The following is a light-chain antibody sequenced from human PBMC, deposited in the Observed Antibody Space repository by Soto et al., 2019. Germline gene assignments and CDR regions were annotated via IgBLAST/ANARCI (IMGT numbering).Light chain of an antibody. CDR1: SSNIGGNS. J-gene: IGLJ1*01. V-gene: IGLV1-51*01. CDR3: GSWDSSLSAYV. Sequence: QSVLTQPPSVSAAPGQKVTISCSGSSSNIGGNSVSWYQQLPGTAPKLLIYDDNKRPSGIPDRFSGSKSGTSATLGITGSQTGDVADYYCGSWDSSLSAYVFGTGTKVTV. CDR2: DDN.